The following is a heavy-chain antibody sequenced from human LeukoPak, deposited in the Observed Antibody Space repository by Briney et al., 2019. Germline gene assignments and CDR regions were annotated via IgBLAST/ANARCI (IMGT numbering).Heavy chain of an antibody. D-gene: IGHD5-24*01. CDR1: GFTFSSYA. CDR2: ISGSGGNT. Sequence: GGPLSLSCAASGFTFSSYAMSWVRQATGKGLEWVSAISGSGGNTYYADSVKGRFTISRDNSKNTLYLQMNSLRAEDTPVYYCARIKYFENWGQGTLVTVSS. J-gene: IGHJ4*02. V-gene: IGHV3-23*01. CDR3: ARIKYFEN.